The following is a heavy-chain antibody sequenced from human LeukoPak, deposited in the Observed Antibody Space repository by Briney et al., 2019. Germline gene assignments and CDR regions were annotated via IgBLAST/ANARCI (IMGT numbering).Heavy chain of an antibody. CDR2: ISGSGVNT. CDR3: AGWRGTYSPSY. D-gene: IGHD1-26*01. CDR1: GFTFSSFA. J-gene: IGHJ4*02. V-gene: IGHV3-23*01. Sequence: GGSLRLSCAASGFTFSSFAMTWVRQAPGKGLEWVSGISGSGVNTYYADSVKGRFTISRDSSNNTLYLQMNSLRAEDTAVYFCAGWRGTYSPSYWGQGTLVTVSS.